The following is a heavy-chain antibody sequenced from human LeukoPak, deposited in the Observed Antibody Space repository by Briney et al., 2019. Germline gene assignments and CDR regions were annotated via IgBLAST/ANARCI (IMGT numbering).Heavy chain of an antibody. CDR1: GFTFSSYG. V-gene: IGHV3-30*02. CDR3: ARDSEGGRDGYNSEFDY. CDR2: IRYDGSNK. J-gene: IGHJ4*02. Sequence: GGSLRLSCAASGFTFSSYGMHWVRQAPGKGLEWVAFIRYDGSNKYYADSVKGRFTISRDNSKNTLYLQMNSLRAEDTAVYYCARDSEGGRDGYNSEFDYWGQGTLVTVSS. D-gene: IGHD5-24*01.